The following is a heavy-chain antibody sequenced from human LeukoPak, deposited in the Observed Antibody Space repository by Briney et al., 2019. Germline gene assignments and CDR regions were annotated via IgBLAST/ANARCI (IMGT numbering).Heavy chain of an antibody. Sequence: PSETLFLTCAVYGGSFSGYYWSWIRQPPGKGLEWIGEINHSGSTNYNPSLKSRVTISVDTSKNQFSLKLSSVTAADTAVYYCASIHYDILTGYYRSPYFDYWGQGTLVTVSS. V-gene: IGHV4-34*01. CDR2: INHSGST. CDR1: GGSFSGYY. D-gene: IGHD3-9*01. CDR3: ASIHYDILTGYYRSPYFDY. J-gene: IGHJ4*02.